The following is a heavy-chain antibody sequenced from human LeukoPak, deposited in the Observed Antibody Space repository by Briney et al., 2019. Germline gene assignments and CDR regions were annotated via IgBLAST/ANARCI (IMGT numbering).Heavy chain of an antibody. CDR3: ASGTYYDFWSGYRLDY. Sequence: SVKVSCKASGGTFSSYTISWVRQAPGQGLEWMGRIIPILGIANYARKFQGRVTITADKSTSTAYMELSSLRSEDTAVYYCASGTYYDFWSGYRLDYWGQAPWSPSPQ. D-gene: IGHD3-3*01. J-gene: IGHJ4*01. CDR1: GGTFSSYT. V-gene: IGHV1-69*02. CDR2: IIPILGIA.